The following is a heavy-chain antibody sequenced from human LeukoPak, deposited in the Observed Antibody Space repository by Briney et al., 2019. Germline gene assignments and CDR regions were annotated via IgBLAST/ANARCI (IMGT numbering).Heavy chain of an antibody. J-gene: IGHJ6*02. CDR1: GDSVSSNSAA. CDR3: ARRGPAGSSSSGMDV. Sequence: SQTLSLTCAISGDSVSSNSAAWNWIRQSPSRGLEWLGRTYYRSKWYSEYAVSVKSRITVNPDTSKNQFSLHLNSVTPEDAAVYYCARRGPAGSSSSGMDVWGQGTTVTVSS. CDR2: TYYRSKWYS. V-gene: IGHV6-1*01. D-gene: IGHD6-6*01.